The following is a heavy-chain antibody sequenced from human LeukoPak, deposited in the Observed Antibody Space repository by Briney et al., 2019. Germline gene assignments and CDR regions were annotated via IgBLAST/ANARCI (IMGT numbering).Heavy chain of an antibody. Sequence: PGGSLRLSCAASGFTFSDYYMSWIRQAPGKGLEWVGFIRSKAFGGTTEYAASVKGRFTISREDSKGIAYLQMNSLKTEDTAVYYCTREYAYYLDYWGQGTLVTVSS. CDR1: GFTFSDYY. J-gene: IGHJ4*02. V-gene: IGHV3-49*03. D-gene: IGHD2-8*01. CDR3: TREYAYYLDY. CDR2: IRSKAFGGTT.